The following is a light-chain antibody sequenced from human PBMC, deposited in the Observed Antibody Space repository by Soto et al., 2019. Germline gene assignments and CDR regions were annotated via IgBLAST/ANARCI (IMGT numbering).Light chain of an antibody. Sequence: QSVMTQPASVSGSPGQSITISCTGTSSDVGGYNSLSWYQQNTGKAPKVMIYEVSNRPSGVSNRFSGAKSGNTASLTISGLQAEDEADYYFISYTTSGTPVFGGGTKLTVL. V-gene: IGLV2-14*01. J-gene: IGLJ3*02. CDR3: ISYTTSGTPV. CDR2: EVS. CDR1: SSDVGGYNS.